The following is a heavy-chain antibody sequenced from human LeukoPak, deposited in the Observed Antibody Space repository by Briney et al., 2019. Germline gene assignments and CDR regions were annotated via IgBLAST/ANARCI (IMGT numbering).Heavy chain of an antibody. Sequence: GASVKVSCKASGGTFSSYAISWVRQAPGQGLEWMGEIIPIFGTANYAQKFQGRVTITTDESTSTAYMELSSLRSEDTAVYYCARDGGYYYDSSGYYSYWGQGTLVTVSS. CDR2: IIPIFGTA. J-gene: IGHJ4*02. D-gene: IGHD3-22*01. CDR1: GGTFSSYA. V-gene: IGHV1-69*05. CDR3: ARDGGYYYDSSGYYSY.